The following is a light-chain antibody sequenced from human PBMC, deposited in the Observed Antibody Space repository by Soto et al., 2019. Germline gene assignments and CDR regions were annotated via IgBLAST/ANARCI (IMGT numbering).Light chain of an antibody. Sequence: DIQMTQSPSTLSASVGDRVTITCRASQSISSWLAWYQQKPGKAPNLLISKASSLESGVPSRFSGSGSGTEFTLTISSLQPDDFAAYYCQQYYSYSYTFGQGTKLEIK. J-gene: IGKJ2*01. CDR3: QQYYSYSYT. CDR2: KAS. V-gene: IGKV1-5*03. CDR1: QSISSW.